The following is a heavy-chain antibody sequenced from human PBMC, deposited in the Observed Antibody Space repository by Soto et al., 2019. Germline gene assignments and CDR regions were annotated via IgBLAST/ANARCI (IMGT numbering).Heavy chain of an antibody. CDR3: ARDTGYCSGGSCFLYYMDV. CDR2: TNPANGDT. CDR1: GYTFTSYA. D-gene: IGHD2-15*01. J-gene: IGHJ6*03. V-gene: IGHV1-3*01. Sequence: QVQLVQSGSEVKKPGASVRLSCKASGYTFTSYAVYWVRQAPGQRLEWMGWTNPANGDTKYSQKFQDRVIVSRDTSASTPYMDLRSLRSEDTAVYYCARDTGYCSGGSCFLYYMDVWGKGTTVTVSS.